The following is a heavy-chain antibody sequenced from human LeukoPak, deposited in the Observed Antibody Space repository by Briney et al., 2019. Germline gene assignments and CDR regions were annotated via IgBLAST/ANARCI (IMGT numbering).Heavy chain of an antibody. CDR3: ARGEWALRFDY. CDR2: INHSGST. J-gene: IGHJ4*02. CDR1: GGSFSGYY. V-gene: IGHV4-34*01. D-gene: IGHD2-8*01. Sequence: SETLSLTCAVYGGSFSGYYWSWIRQPPGKGLEWIGEINHSGSTNYNPSLKSRVTISVDTSKNQFSLKLSSVTAADTAVYYCARGEWALRFDYWGQGTLVTVSS.